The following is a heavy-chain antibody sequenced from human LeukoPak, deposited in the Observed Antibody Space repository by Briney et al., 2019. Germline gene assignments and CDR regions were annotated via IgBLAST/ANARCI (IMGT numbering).Heavy chain of an antibody. J-gene: IGHJ6*04. Sequence: GGSLRLSCAASGFTFSSYSMNWVRQAPGKGLEWLSYISSSSSTIYYADSVKGRFTISRDNAKNSLYLQMNSLRAEDTAVYYCARDRYGDYGVGDVWGKGTTVTVSS. CDR3: ARDRYGDYGVGDV. CDR1: GFTFSSYS. V-gene: IGHV3-48*01. CDR2: ISSSSSTI. D-gene: IGHD4-17*01.